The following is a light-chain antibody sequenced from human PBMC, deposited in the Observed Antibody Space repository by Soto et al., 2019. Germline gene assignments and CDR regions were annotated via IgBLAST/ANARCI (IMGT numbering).Light chain of an antibody. V-gene: IGKV1-39*01. Sequence: DIQMTQSPSSLSASVGDRVTITCRASQSISSYLNWYQQKPGKAPKLLIYAASSLQSGVPSRFSGSGSGTDFTLTISSLQPEDFAAYFCQRSYSTPFTFGPGTRVHIK. CDR2: AAS. CDR1: QSISSY. J-gene: IGKJ3*01. CDR3: QRSYSTPFT.